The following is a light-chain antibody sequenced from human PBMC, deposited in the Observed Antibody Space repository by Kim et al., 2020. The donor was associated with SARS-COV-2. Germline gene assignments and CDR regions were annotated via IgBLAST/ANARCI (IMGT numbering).Light chain of an antibody. J-gene: IGKJ3*01. V-gene: IGKV3-11*01. Sequence: SPGERATLSCRASQSVSNNLAWYQQKLGQAPRLLIYGASKRATGIPARFSGSGSGTDFTLTISSLESEDFAVYFCQQRSNWHPITFGPGTKVDIK. CDR1: QSVSNN. CDR3: QQRSNWHPIT. CDR2: GAS.